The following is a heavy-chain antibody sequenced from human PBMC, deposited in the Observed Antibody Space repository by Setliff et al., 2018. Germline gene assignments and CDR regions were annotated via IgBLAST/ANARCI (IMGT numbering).Heavy chain of an antibody. CDR3: AKDPAAKSGWLYYFDY. D-gene: IGHD6-19*01. J-gene: IGHJ4*02. CDR2: ITGSGGNI. CDR1: GFTFSKYA. Sequence: GGSLRLSCVASGFTFSKYAVTWVRQAPGKGLEWVSAITGSGGNIYYADSVRGRFTISRDNSKNTLYLQMTSLRAEDTAVYYCAKDPAAKSGWLYYFDYWGQGTLVTVSS. V-gene: IGHV3-23*01.